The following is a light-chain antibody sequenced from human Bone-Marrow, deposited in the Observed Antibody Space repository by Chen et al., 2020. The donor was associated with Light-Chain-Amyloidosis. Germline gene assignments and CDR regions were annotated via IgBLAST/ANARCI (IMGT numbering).Light chain of an antibody. CDR2: EGY. J-gene: IGLJ2*01. Sequence: QSDLTQPASVSGSPGRPVTISCTGHGIGTFNLVSWYQQSPGNAPKLIIYEGYRRPSEVSDRFSGSTSGSTASLTISGLQTEDEADYHCCSYGGYSTFVFGGGTKLTVL. CDR3: CSYGGYSTFV. CDR1: GIGTFNL. V-gene: IGLV2-23*03.